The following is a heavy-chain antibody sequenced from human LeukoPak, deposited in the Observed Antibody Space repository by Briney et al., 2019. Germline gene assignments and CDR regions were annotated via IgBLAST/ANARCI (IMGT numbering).Heavy chain of an antibody. J-gene: IGHJ4*02. CDR3: ARDSGFWLY. CDR2: IYSDGDT. V-gene: IGHV4-39*07. D-gene: IGHD3-22*01. CDR1: GDSITSGSYY. Sequence: SETRSLTCTVSGDSITSGSYYWGWIRRTPGKGLEWIGNIYSDGDTSFNPSLKSRITMSVDTSMNQFSQKLNSATAADTAVYFCARDSGFWLYWGQGTLVSVSS.